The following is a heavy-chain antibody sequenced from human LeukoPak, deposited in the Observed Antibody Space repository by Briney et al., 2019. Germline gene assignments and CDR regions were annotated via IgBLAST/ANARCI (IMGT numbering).Heavy chain of an antibody. CDR3: AKDRMVYEV. CDR1: GLTFSSYA. V-gene: IGHV3-23*01. CDR2: ISDSGGKT. D-gene: IGHD2-8*01. Sequence: GGSLRLSCAASGLTFSSYAMSWVRQAPGKGLEWVSCISDSGGKTYYADSVKGRFTISRDNSKNTLFLQMNSLRAEDTAVYYCAKDRMVYEVWGQERWSPSPQ. J-gene: IGHJ4*02.